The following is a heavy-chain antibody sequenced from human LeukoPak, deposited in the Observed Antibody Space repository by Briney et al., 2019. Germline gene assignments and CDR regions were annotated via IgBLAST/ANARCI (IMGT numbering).Heavy chain of an antibody. Sequence: SVKVSCKASGGTFSSYTINWVRQAPGQGLEWMGGITPIFGTANYAQKFQGRVTITTDKSTSTTYMELSSLRSEDTAVYYCARTVVVTAEHAFDVWGQGTMVTVSS. J-gene: IGHJ3*01. CDR3: ARTVVVTAEHAFDV. V-gene: IGHV1-69*05. CDR1: GGTFSSYT. CDR2: ITPIFGTA. D-gene: IGHD2-21*02.